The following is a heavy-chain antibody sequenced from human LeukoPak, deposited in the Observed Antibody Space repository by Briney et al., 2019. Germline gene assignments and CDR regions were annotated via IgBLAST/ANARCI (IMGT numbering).Heavy chain of an antibody. CDR1: GYTFTSYG. CDR2: MNPNSGNT. J-gene: IGHJ4*02. Sequence: GASVKVSCKASGYTFTSYGITWVRQAPGQGLEWMGWMNPNSGNTGYAQKFQGRVTITRNTSISTAYMELSSLRSEDTAVYYCARDYCTNGVCYLFDYWGQGTLVTVSS. D-gene: IGHD2-8*01. CDR3: ARDYCTNGVCYLFDY. V-gene: IGHV1-8*03.